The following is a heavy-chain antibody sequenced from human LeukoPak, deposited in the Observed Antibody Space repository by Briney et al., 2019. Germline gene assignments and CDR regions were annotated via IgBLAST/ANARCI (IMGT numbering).Heavy chain of an antibody. CDR2: ISSSSNTK. CDR1: GFTFSSHS. D-gene: IGHD1-26*01. V-gene: IGHV3-48*01. Sequence: GGSLRLSCAASGFTFSSHSMNWVRQAPGKGLEWVSYISSSSNTKYYAGSVMGRFTVSRDNAKNSLYLQVNSLRAEDTAVYFCARATGWDLLVPFDYWGQGTLVTVSS. CDR3: ARATGWDLLVPFDY. J-gene: IGHJ4*02.